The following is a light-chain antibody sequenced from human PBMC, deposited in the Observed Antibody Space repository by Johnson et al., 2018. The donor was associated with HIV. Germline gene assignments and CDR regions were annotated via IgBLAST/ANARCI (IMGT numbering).Light chain of an antibody. V-gene: IGLV1-51*02. CDR1: SSNIGNNY. Sequence: QSVLTQPPSVSAAPGQKVTISCSGSSSNIGNNYVSWYQQLPGTAPELLIYENNRRPSGIPDRFSGSKSGTSATLVITGLQTGDEADYFCGTWDSSLSAGGVFGTGTKVTVL. CDR2: ENN. CDR3: GTWDSSLSAGGV. J-gene: IGLJ1*01.